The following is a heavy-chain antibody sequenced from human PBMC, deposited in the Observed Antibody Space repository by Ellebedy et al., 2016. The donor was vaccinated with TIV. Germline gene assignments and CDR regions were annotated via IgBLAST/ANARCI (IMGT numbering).Heavy chain of an antibody. D-gene: IGHD5-24*01. CDR2: ISTTSSNI. Sequence: GGSLRLSCAASGNTFSSYNMNWVRQAPGKGLQWVSSISTTSSNIYYADSVKGRFTISRDNAKNSLTLQMDSLRDEDTAVYYCVRDGGRDGYTYWYFDLWGRGTLVTVSS. CDR3: VRDGGRDGYTYWYFDL. J-gene: IGHJ2*01. CDR1: GNTFSSYN. V-gene: IGHV3-48*02.